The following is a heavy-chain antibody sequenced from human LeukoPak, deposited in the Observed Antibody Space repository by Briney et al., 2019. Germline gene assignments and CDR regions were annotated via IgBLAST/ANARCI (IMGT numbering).Heavy chain of an antibody. Sequence: SETLSLTCAVYGGSFSGYYWSWIRQPPGKGLEWIGEINHSGSTNYNPSLKSRVTISVDTSKNQFSLKLSSVTAADTAVYYCARGLRVAAAGTSAFDSWAKGQWSPSRQ. V-gene: IGHV4-34*01. J-gene: IGHJ3*02. D-gene: IGHD6-13*01. CDR2: INHSGST. CDR1: GGSFSGYY. CDR3: ARGLRVAAAGTSAFDS.